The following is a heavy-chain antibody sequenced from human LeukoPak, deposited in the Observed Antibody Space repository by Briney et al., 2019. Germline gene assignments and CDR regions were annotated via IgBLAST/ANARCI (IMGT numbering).Heavy chain of an antibody. CDR2: ISSSSSYI. V-gene: IGHV3-21*01. D-gene: IGHD4-17*01. Sequence: GGSLRLSCAASGFTFSSYSMNWVRQAPGKGLEWVSSISSSSSYIYYADSVKGRFTISGDNAKNSLYLQMNSLRAEDTAVYYCAREGPYGDYFDYWGQGTLVTVSS. CDR3: AREGPYGDYFDY. J-gene: IGHJ4*02. CDR1: GFTFSSYS.